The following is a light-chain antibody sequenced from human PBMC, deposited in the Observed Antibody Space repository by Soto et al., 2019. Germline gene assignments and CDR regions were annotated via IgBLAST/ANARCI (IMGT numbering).Light chain of an antibody. V-gene: IGKV1-5*01. J-gene: IGKJ2*01. CDR3: QQYKSYPT. Sequence: DIQMTQSPPTLSASVGDRVTLTCRASQSMSTWLAWYQQKPGKAPKLLISDASSLQSGVPSRFRGSGSGTEFSLTISGLQPDDFATYYCQQYKSYPTFGQGTALEIK. CDR2: DAS. CDR1: QSMSTW.